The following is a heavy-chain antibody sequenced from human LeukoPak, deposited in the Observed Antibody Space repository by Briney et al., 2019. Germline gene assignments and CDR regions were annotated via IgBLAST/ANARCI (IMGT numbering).Heavy chain of an antibody. J-gene: IGHJ5*02. D-gene: IGHD3-22*01. CDR1: GYTFTSYD. CDR3: ATLAATYYYASSGYYALDP. CDR2: MNPNSGNT. V-gene: IGHV1-8*01. Sequence: AAVKVSCKASGYTFTSYDINWGRQAPGQGLGWMGWMNPNSGNTGSAQTFQGRVTMTRNTSITTAYMELSSLRSEDTAVYYCATLAATYYYASSGYYALDPWGQGTLVTVSS.